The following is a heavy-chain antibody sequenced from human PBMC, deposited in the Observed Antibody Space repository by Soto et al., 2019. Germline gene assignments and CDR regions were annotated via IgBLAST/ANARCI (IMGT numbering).Heavy chain of an antibody. V-gene: IGHV3-23*01. CDR3: ATESGILCFGKPLDY. D-gene: IGHD3-10*01. Sequence: EVQLLESGGGLIQPGGSLRLSCAASGFTFRNYAMSWVRQTPGKGLEWVSAASGSDDHTDYSDSVKGRFTISKDNSKNTLYLKMNSLRAGDTAVYYGATESGILCFGKPLDYWGQGTLVSVSS. CDR2: ASGSDDHT. CDR1: GFTFRNYA. J-gene: IGHJ4*02.